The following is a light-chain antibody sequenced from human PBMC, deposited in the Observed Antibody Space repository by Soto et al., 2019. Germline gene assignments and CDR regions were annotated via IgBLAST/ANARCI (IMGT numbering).Light chain of an antibody. CDR1: SSNIGSNT. CDR3: AAWDDSLNVHYV. V-gene: IGLV1-44*01. J-gene: IGLJ1*01. CDR2: SNN. Sequence: QSVLTQPPSGSGTPGQRVTISCSGSSSNIGSNTVNWYQQLPGTAPKLLIYSNNQRPSGVPDRFSGSKSGTSASLAISGLQSEDEADYYCAAWDDSLNVHYVFGTGTKVTVL.